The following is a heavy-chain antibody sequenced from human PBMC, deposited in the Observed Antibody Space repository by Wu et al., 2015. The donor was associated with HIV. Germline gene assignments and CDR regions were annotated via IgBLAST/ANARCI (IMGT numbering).Heavy chain of an antibody. D-gene: IGHD1-14*01. CDR2: IIPIFGTP. CDR3: ARWAGTRGAFDI. V-gene: IGHV1-69*05. J-gene: IGHJ3*02. Sequence: QVRLVQSGAEVKKPGSSLKVSCKTSGGSLISYAMSWVRQAPGQGLEWMGGIIPIFGTPSYSQKFQDRVTMTTDEATGTAYMEVRSLTSEDTAVYYCARWAGTRGAFDIWGQGTMVTVSS. CDR1: GGSLISYA.